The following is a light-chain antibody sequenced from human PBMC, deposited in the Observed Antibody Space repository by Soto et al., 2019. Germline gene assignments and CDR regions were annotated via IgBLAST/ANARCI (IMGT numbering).Light chain of an antibody. CDR3: QQYHSYPCT. Sequence: DIQMTQSPSTLSASVGDRVTITCRAIQSISSWWAWYQQKPGKAPTPLIYKASSLESGFPSRFSGSGSGTEFTLTISSLQPDDFATHYCQQYHSYPCTFGQGTKLEIK. V-gene: IGKV1-5*03. CDR2: KAS. CDR1: QSISSW. J-gene: IGKJ2*02.